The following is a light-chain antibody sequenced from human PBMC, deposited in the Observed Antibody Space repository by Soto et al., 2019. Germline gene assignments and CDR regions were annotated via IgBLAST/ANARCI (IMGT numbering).Light chain of an antibody. J-gene: IGLJ2*01. CDR1: TSNLGAGYD. CDR3: CSYAGRYTMV. Sequence: QSVLTQPPSVSGAPGQRVTLSCTGNTSNLGAGYDVHWYQQLPGAAPKLVIFGNRNRPSGVPERFSGSKSGTSASLAITGLQAEDEADYYCCSYAGRYTMVFGGGTKLTVL. CDR2: GNR. V-gene: IGLV1-40*01.